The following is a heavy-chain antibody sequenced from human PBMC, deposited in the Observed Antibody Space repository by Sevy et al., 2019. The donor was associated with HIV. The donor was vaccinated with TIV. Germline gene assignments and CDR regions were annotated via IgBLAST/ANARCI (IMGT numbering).Heavy chain of an antibody. J-gene: IGHJ4*02. V-gene: IGHV3-74*01. CDR3: ARDGDSVVVVAAFYFDY. CDR1: GFTFSSYW. Sequence: GGSLRLSCAASGFTFSSYWMQWVRQAPGKGLVWVSRINSDGSSTSYADSVKGRFTISRDNAKNTLYLQMNSLRAEDTAVYYCARDGDSVVVVAAFYFDYWGQGTLVTVSS. D-gene: IGHD2-15*01. CDR2: INSDGSST.